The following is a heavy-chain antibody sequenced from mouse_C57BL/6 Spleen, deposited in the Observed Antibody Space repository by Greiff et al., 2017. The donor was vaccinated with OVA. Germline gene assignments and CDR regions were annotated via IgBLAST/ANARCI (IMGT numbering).Heavy chain of an antibody. J-gene: IGHJ3*01. CDR1: GYTFTDYY. Sequence: VKLVESGAELVRPGASVKLSCKASGYTFTDYYINWVKQRPGQGLEWIARIYPGSGNTYYNEKFKGKATLTAEKSSSTAYMQLSSLTSEDSAVYFCARGDYGSSYFAYWGQGTLVTVSA. CDR2: IYPGSGNT. V-gene: IGHV1-76*01. CDR3: ARGDYGSSYFAY. D-gene: IGHD1-1*01.